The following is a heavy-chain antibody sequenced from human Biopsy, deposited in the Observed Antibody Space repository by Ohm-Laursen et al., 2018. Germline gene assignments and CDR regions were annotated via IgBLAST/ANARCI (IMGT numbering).Heavy chain of an antibody. CDR2: IREHGNEE. D-gene: IGHD4-11*01. J-gene: IGHJ5*02. V-gene: IGHV3-7*04. CDR3: ARGNGPSA. CDR1: GITFNSDW. Sequence: SLRLSCAASGITFNSDWMSWIRQAPGKGLEWVAIIREHGNEEFYVDSVKGRFTISRDNARNSAYLQMNSLRAEDTAIYYCARGNGPSAWGQGTLVTVSS.